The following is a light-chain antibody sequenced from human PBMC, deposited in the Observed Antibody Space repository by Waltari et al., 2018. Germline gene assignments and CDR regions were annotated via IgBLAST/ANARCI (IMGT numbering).Light chain of an antibody. V-gene: IGKV3-15*01. Sequence: ETTMTQSPATFSVSPGARVTLSCRASRSVGSSLAWYQQIPGQPPRLLIHSASTGATGLSARFSGSGSVTDFTLTISSLQSEDFAVYYCQKYYNWPYTFGQGTKLDIK. CDR1: RSVGSS. CDR3: QKYYNWPYT. J-gene: IGKJ2*01. CDR2: SAS.